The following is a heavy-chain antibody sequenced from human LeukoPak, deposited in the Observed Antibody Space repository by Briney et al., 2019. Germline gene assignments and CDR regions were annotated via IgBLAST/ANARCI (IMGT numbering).Heavy chain of an antibody. D-gene: IGHD2-21*02. CDR3: ARDDYYF. Sequence: GGSLRLSCAASGFPFSSFSMNWVRQAPGKGLEWVSSISSSGDYKYYADSMRGRFTISGDNAKNSLSLQMNNLKAEDAAVYYCARDDYYFWGQGTLVTVSS. J-gene: IGHJ4*02. CDR2: ISSSGDYK. V-gene: IGHV3-21*01. CDR1: GFPFSSFS.